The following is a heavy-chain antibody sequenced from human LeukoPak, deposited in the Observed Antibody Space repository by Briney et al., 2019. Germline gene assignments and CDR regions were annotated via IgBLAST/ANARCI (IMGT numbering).Heavy chain of an antibody. CDR3: ARGEQLVRGAFDI. CDR1: GGSFGSYY. CDR2: VFYSGST. D-gene: IGHD6-13*01. J-gene: IGHJ3*02. Sequence: PSETLSLTCTVSGGSFGSYYWTWIRQPPGKGLEWIGNVFYSGSTNYNPSLKSRVTISVDTSKNQFSLNLSSVTAADTAVYYCARGEQLVRGAFDIWGQGTMVTVSS. V-gene: IGHV4-59*01.